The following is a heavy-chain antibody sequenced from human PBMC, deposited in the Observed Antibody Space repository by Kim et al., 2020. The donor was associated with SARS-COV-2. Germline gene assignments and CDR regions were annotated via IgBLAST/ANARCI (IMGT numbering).Heavy chain of an antibody. J-gene: IGHJ4*02. CDR2: IIYVIGSP. V-gene: IGHV1-69*08. Sequence: GASVKVSCKASGGTFKSYTINWVRQAPGQGLEFMGRIIYVIGSPNYASKFQGRVTITADKSTGTAYMTLTSLRSDDTAIYYCAQQIEMVFYWGQGTPVTVSS. CDR3: AQQIEMVFY. CDR1: GGTFKSYT. D-gene: IGHD3-22*01.